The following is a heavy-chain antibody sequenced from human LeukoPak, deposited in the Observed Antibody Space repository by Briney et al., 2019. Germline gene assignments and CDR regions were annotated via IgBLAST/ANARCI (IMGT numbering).Heavy chain of an antibody. V-gene: IGHV1-8*01. CDR1: GYTFTCYD. CDR3: ARGRVSSGKDY. CDR2: MNPNSGNT. D-gene: IGHD6-19*01. J-gene: IGHJ4*02. Sequence: GASVKVACKASGYTFTCYDINWVRQATGQGLEWMGWMNPNSGNTGYAQKFQGRVTMTRNTSISTAYMELSSLRSEDTAVYYCARGRVSSGKDYWGQGTLVTVSS.